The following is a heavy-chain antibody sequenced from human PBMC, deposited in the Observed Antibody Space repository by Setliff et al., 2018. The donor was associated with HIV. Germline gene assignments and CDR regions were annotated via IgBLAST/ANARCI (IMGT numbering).Heavy chain of an antibody. J-gene: IGHJ4*02. Sequence: GGSLRLSCAASGFTFSSYSMNWVRQAPGKGLEWVSTITSSSDSIYYVDSLKGRFTVSRDDARNSLYLQMNSLRAEDSAVYYCATLTSAYTNTWYPGFDYWGQGTLVTVSS. CDR2: ITSSSDSI. CDR3: ATLTSAYTNTWYPGFDY. CDR1: GFTFSSYS. V-gene: IGHV3-21*01. D-gene: IGHD4-4*01.